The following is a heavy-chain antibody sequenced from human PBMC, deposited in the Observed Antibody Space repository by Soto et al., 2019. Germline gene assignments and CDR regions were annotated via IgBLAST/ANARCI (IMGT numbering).Heavy chain of an antibody. CDR1: GGSFKSGSYS. J-gene: IGHJ4*02. D-gene: IGHD5-18*01. Sequence: SETLSLTCTVSGGSFKSGSYSWSWIRQPPGKGLEWIASISYSGNTYYNPSLESRISIAVDTSKNQFSLRLTSVTAADTALYYCTRGAGAPMVRFDYWGQGTLVTVSS. CDR2: ISYSGNT. V-gene: IGHV4-39*07. CDR3: TRGAGAPMVRFDY.